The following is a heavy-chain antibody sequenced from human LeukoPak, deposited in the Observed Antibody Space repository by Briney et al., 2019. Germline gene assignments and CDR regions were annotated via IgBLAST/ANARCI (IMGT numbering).Heavy chain of an antibody. Sequence: SGPTLAHPTQTLTLTCTFSGVSLSTRAMRVSGIRQPPGKALDRLARSDWDDDKFYSTSLKTRLTISEDTSKSQVVLTMTNMDPVDTATYYCARDPPSSGWSYYFDYWGQGALVTVSS. CDR2: SDWDDDK. CDR3: ARDPPSSGWSYYFDY. J-gene: IGHJ4*02. D-gene: IGHD6-19*01. V-gene: IGHV2-70*04. CDR1: GVSLSTRAMR.